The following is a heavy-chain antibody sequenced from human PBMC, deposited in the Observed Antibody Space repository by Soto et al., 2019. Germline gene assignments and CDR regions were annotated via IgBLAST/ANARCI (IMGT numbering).Heavy chain of an antibody. CDR2: IVVGSGNT. J-gene: IGHJ3*02. CDR3: AAAPVHCSSTSCFPQQLVPSEAFDI. V-gene: IGHV1-58*02. Sequence: GDSVKVSCKASGFTFTSSAIQWVRQARGQRLEWIGWIVVGSGNTNYAQKFQERVTITRDMSTSTAYMELSSLRSEDTAVYYCAAAPVHCSSTSCFPQQLVPSEAFDIWGQGTMVTVSS. CDR1: GFTFTSSA. D-gene: IGHD2-2*01.